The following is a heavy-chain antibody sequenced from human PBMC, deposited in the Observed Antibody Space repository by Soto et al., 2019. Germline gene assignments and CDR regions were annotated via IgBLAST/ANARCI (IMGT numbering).Heavy chain of an antibody. V-gene: IGHV4-39*07. Sequence: SETLSLTCTVSGGSISSSSYYWGWIRQPPGKGLEWIGSIFYSGSTYYNPSLKSRVTISVDTSKNQFSLKLSSVTAADTAVYYCARGDRYYDSSGYYRTENWFDPWGQGTLVTVSS. CDR1: GGSISSSSYY. D-gene: IGHD3-22*01. CDR2: IFYSGST. J-gene: IGHJ5*02. CDR3: ARGDRYYDSSGYYRTENWFDP.